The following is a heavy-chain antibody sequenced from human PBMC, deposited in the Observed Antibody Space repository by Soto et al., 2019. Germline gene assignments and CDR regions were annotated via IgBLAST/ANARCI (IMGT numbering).Heavy chain of an antibody. J-gene: IGHJ1*01. CDR3: ARGFDILTGLYFQH. CDR2: TYSGGST. Sequence: GGSLRLSCAVSGFTVSSNYMTWVRQAPGKGLECVSITYSGGSTDYADSVKARFIISRDNSKNTLYLQMNSLRVEDTAVYYCARGFDILTGLYFQHWGQGTLVTVSS. D-gene: IGHD3-9*01. V-gene: IGHV3-66*01. CDR1: GFTVSSNY.